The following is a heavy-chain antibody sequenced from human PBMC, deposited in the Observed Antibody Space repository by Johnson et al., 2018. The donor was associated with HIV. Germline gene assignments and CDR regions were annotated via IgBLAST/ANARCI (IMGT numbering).Heavy chain of an antibody. CDR3: AKDQYCTGGVCYSGAFDI. Sequence: VQLVESGGGVVQPGRSLRLSCLTSGFNFSTYDMHWVRQAPGKGLEWVAVTSYDGSNTYYGDSVKGRFTISRDNSKNTLYLQMNSLRAEDTAVYYCAKDQYCTGGVCYSGAFDIWGQGTMVTVSS. D-gene: IGHD2-8*02. CDR2: TSYDGSNT. CDR1: GFNFSTYD. V-gene: IGHV3-30*18. J-gene: IGHJ3*02.